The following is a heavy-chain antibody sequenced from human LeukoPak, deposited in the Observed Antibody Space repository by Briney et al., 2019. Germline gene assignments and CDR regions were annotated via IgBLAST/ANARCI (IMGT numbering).Heavy chain of an antibody. Sequence: ASVKVSCEASGYTFTSYAMHWVRQAPGQRLEWMGWINAGNGNTKYSQEFQGRVTITRDTSASTAYMELSSLRSEDMAVYYCAREGVTMVRGVIITSDWFDPWGQGTLVTVSS. CDR1: GYTFTSYA. CDR3: AREGVTMVRGVIITSDWFDP. CDR2: INAGNGNT. V-gene: IGHV1-3*03. D-gene: IGHD3-10*01. J-gene: IGHJ5*02.